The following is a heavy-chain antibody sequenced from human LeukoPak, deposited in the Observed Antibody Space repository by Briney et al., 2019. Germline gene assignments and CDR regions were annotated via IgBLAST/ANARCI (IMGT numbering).Heavy chain of an antibody. CDR2: ISSSTSTI. Sequence: PGGSLRLSCAASGFTFSTYSMNWVRQAPGKGLEWVSYISSSTSTIYYADSVKGRFTISRDDAKNSLYLQMNSLRAEDTAVYYCARAGRRGQLVRPGVYNWFDPWGQGTLVTVSS. D-gene: IGHD6-6*01. V-gene: IGHV3-48*04. CDR3: ARAGRRGQLVRPGVYNWFDP. CDR1: GFTFSTYS. J-gene: IGHJ5*02.